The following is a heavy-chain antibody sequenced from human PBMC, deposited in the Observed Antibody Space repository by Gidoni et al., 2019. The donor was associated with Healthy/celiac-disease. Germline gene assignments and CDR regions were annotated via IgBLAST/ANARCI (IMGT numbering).Heavy chain of an antibody. V-gene: IGHV4-61*02. D-gene: IGHD5-12*01. Sequence: QVQLQASGPALVKPSQTLSPTCTVSGGSISIGSYYWSSIRQPDGKGLEWIGRIYTSGSTNYNPSLKSRVTISVDTSKNQFSLKLSSVTAADTAVYYCARAVQRGYSGYDSLDYWGQGTLVTVSS. CDR1: GGSISIGSYY. CDR2: IYTSGST. J-gene: IGHJ4*02. CDR3: ARAVQRGYSGYDSLDY.